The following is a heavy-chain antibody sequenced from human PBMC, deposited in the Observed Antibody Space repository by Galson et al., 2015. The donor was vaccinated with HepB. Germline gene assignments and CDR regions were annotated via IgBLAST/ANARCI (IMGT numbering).Heavy chain of an antibody. CDR2: IWYDGSNK. J-gene: IGHJ4*02. D-gene: IGHD4-17*01. Sequence: SLRLSCAASGFTFSSYGMHWVRQAPGKGLEWVAVIWYDGSNKYYADSVKGRFTISRDNSKNTLYLQMNSLRAEDTAVYYCARGKGYDYGDYGDYWGQGTLVTVSS. CDR1: GFTFSSYG. CDR3: ARGKGYDYGDYGDY. V-gene: IGHV3-33*01.